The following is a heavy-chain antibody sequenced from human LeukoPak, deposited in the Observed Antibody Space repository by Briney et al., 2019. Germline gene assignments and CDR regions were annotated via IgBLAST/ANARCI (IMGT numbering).Heavy chain of an antibody. CDR2: ISSSSSYI. V-gene: IGHV3-21*01. J-gene: IGHJ4*02. CDR1: GFTFSSYS. D-gene: IGHD2-15*01. Sequence: PGGSLRLSCAASGFTFSSYSMNWVRQAPGKGLEWVSSISSSSSYIYYADSVKGRFTISRDNAKSSLYLQMNSLRAEDTAVYYCARASAGGSLFDYWGQGTLVTVSS. CDR3: ARASAGGSLFDY.